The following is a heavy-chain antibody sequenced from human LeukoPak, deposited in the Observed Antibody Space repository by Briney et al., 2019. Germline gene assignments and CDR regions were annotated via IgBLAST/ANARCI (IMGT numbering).Heavy chain of an antibody. CDR1: GFTFSSYE. D-gene: IGHD3-22*01. CDR2: ISSSGSTI. J-gene: IGHJ4*02. Sequence: GGSLRLSCAASGFTFSSYEMNWVRQAPGKGLEWVSYISSSGSTIYYADSVKGRFTISRDNAKNSLYLQMNSLRAEDTAVYYCARAVVVMSYFDYWGQGTLVTVSS. CDR3: ARAVVVMSYFDY. V-gene: IGHV3-48*03.